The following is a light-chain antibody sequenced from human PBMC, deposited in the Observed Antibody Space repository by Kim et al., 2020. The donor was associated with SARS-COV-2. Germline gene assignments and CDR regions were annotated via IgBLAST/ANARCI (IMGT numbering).Light chain of an antibody. CDR1: QSVSRNY. Sequence: SLSPGERASLSCRASQSVSRNYLAWYQQKPGQAPRLLIYGASTRATGIPDRFSGSGSGTDFTLTISRLEPEDFAVYYCQQYASLRSFGQGTKLEIK. CDR3: QQYASLRS. CDR2: GAS. V-gene: IGKV3-20*01. J-gene: IGKJ2*04.